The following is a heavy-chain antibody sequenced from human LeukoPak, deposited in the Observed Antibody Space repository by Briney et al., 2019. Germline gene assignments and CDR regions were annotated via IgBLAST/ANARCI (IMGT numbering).Heavy chain of an antibody. CDR3: ARASRDGYNLYYYYYYMDV. Sequence: SETLSLTCTVSGGSVSDYYWSWIRQSPGKGLEWIGYIYYTETSYNPSLKSRVTISADTSKNQFSLKLYSVTAADTAVYYCARASRDGYNLYYYYYYMDVWGKGTTVTISS. CDR2: IYYTET. J-gene: IGHJ6*03. D-gene: IGHD5-24*01. CDR1: GGSVSDYY. V-gene: IGHV4-59*02.